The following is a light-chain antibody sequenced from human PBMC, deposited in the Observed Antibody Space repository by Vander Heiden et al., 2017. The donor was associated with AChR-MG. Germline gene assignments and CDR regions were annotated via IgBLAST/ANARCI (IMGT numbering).Light chain of an antibody. CDR1: SCDVGGYNY. J-gene: IGLJ3*02. V-gene: IGLV2-14*03. CDR3: SSNTSSSNWV. CDR2: DVS. Sequence: QPALTHPASASGSPGQSISISCTGNSCDVGGYNYVSRNQQHAGKAHILMVYDVSKRPSGVSNRFSGSKSGNTASMTISGHQDEDDADYYCSSNTSSSNWVFGGGTKLTVL.